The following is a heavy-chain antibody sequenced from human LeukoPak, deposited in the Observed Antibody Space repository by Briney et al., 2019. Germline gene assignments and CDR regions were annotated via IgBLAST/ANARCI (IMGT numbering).Heavy chain of an antibody. V-gene: IGHV4-39*01. D-gene: IGHD3-3*01. Sequence: PSETLSLTCTVSGGSIRSSYYYWGWIRQPPGKGLEWIGSIYDSGSTYYNPSLKSRVTISRDTSNNQFSLKLGSVTASDTAVYYCARRRTIFGGARWFDPWGQGTLVIVSS. CDR1: GGSIRSSYYY. CDR3: ARRRTIFGGARWFDP. CDR2: IYDSGST. J-gene: IGHJ5*02.